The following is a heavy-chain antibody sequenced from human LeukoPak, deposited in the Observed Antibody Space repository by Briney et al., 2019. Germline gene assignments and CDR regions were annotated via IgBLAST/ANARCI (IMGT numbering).Heavy chain of an antibody. CDR1: GFTFSSYS. CDR2: ISSSSSTI. Sequence: GGSLRLSCAASGFTFSSYSMNWVRQAPGKGLEWVSDISSSSSTIYYADSVKGRFTISRDNAKNSLYLQMNSLRAEDMALYYCAKGLYYYDSRGLIHYWGQGTLVTVSS. V-gene: IGHV3-48*04. D-gene: IGHD3-22*01. J-gene: IGHJ4*02. CDR3: AKGLYYYDSRGLIHY.